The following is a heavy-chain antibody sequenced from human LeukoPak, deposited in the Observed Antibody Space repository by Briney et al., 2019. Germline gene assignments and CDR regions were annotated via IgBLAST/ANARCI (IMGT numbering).Heavy chain of an antibody. Sequence: GESLKISCKGSGYSFISFWISWVRQMPGKGLEWMGGIDPRDSYTNYSPSLLGHVTISADRSITTAYLQWSSLKASDTAIYYCATHRVGRLPYSLDYWGQGTLVTVSS. J-gene: IGHJ4*02. CDR1: GYSFISFW. D-gene: IGHD3/OR15-3a*01. CDR2: IDPRDSYT. V-gene: IGHV5-10-1*01. CDR3: ATHRVGRLPYSLDY.